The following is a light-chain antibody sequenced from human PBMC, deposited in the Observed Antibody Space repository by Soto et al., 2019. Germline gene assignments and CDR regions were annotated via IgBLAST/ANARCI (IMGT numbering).Light chain of an antibody. Sequence: EIVMTQSPATVSVSPGEIATLSFRPSQSLSSNLAWYQQKPGQAPRLLIYGASTRAAGIPARFSGGGSGTDFTLTISRLETEDFAVYYCQQSSNWPPFGQGTRLEIK. V-gene: IGKV3-15*01. CDR2: GAS. J-gene: IGKJ5*01. CDR3: QQSSNWPP. CDR1: QSLSSN.